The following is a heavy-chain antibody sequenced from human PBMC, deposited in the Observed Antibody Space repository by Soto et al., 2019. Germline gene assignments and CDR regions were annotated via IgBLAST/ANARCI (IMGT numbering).Heavy chain of an antibody. CDR1: GGTFTNYA. CDR2: IIPIFGTT. V-gene: IGHV1-69*01. J-gene: IGHJ4*02. D-gene: IGHD3-10*01. Sequence: QVHLVQSGAEVKKPGSSVKVSCKASGGTFTNYAFSWVRQAPGQGLEWMGEIIPIFGTTKYAQKVQDRVTVTADESTTTAYMELRSLGSEDTAVYYCAKARGTTMVRGVNPDYWGQGTLVTVSS. CDR3: AKARGTTMVRGVNPDY.